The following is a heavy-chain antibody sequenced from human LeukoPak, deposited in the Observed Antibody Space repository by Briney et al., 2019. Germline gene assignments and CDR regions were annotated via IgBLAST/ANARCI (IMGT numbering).Heavy chain of an antibody. J-gene: IGHJ5*02. CDR2: IYYSGST. CDR3: ARGVVRYFDWSLGYNWFDP. V-gene: IGHV4-59*01. Sequence: PSETLSLTCTVSGGSISSYYWSWIRQPPGKGLEWIGYIYYSGSTNYNPSLKSRVTISVDTSKNQFSLKLSSVTAADTAVYYCARGVVRYFDWSLGYNWFDPWGQGTLVTVSS. CDR1: GGSISSYY. D-gene: IGHD3-9*01.